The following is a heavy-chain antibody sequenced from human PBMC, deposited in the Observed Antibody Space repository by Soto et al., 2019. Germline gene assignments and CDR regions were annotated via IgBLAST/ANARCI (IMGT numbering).Heavy chain of an antibody. V-gene: IGHV4-59*02. J-gene: IGHJ4*02. D-gene: IGHD2-21*02. CDR1: GGSVSSYY. CDR2: IYYSGST. CDR3: ARDKGDYYFDY. Sequence: PSGTLSLSCTVSGGSVSSYYWSWIRQPPGKGLEWIGYIYYSGSTNYNPSLKSRVTISVDTSKNQFSLKLSSVTAADTAVYYCARDKGDYYFDYWGQGTLVTVSS.